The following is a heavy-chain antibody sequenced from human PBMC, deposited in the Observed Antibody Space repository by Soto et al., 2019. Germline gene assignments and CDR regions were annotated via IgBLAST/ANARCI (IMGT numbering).Heavy chain of an antibody. CDR2: ISVYNGNT. V-gene: IGHV1-18*01. D-gene: IGHD3-22*01. Sequence: ASVKVSCKASGYTFASYCISWVRQAHGQGLEWMGWISVYNGNTNYAQKFQGRVTITADKFTGTAYMELTRLRSDDTAVYYCAGDPDSHYNDSHAYSYPWGQGTLVTVSS. CDR3: AGDPDSHYNDSHAYSYP. CDR1: GYTFASYC. J-gene: IGHJ5*02.